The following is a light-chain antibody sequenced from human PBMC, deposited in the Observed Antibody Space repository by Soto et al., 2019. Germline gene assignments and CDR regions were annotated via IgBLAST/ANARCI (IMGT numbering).Light chain of an antibody. V-gene: IGKV1-5*01. CDR2: DAS. Sequence: DIQMTQSPSTLSASVGDRVTITCRASQSFTTWLAWYQRKPGKAPKLLIYDASSLESGVPPRFSGSGSGTEFALTISSLQPDDFATYYCQQYYSYPVTFGLGTKVDIK. CDR3: QQYYSYPVT. CDR1: QSFTTW. J-gene: IGKJ1*01.